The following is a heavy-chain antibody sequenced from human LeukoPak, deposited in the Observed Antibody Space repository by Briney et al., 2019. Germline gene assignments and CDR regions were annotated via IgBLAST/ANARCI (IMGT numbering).Heavy chain of an antibody. V-gene: IGHV3-23*01. CDR1: GFTFSSYA. CDR3: AKDLAEVIDYYYDSSGYPYYFDY. J-gene: IGHJ4*02. Sequence: RTGGSLRLSCAASGFTFSSYAMNWVRQAPGKGLEWVSAISGSGSTTYYADSVKGRFTISRDNSKNTLYLQMRSLRAEDTAVYYCAKDLAEVIDYYYDSSGYPYYFDYWGQGTLVTVSS. D-gene: IGHD3-22*01. CDR2: ISGSGSTT.